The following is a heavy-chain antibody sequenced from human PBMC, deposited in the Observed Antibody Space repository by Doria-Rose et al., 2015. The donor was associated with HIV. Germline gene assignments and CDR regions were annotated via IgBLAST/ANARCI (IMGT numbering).Heavy chain of an antibody. CDR2: MFSDDER. D-gene: IGHD6-13*01. J-gene: IGHJ4*02. Sequence: QVQLVQSGPVLVKPTGTLTLTCTVSGVSLSSPGMGVSWIRQPPGKALEWLANMFSDDERSYKTSLQSRLIISRSTSKSQVFLTMTDMDVVDTATYYCARIKSSRWYHKYYFDFWGQGTLVIVTA. V-gene: IGHV2-26*01. CDR1: GVSLSSPGMG. CDR3: ARIKSSRWYHKYYFDF.